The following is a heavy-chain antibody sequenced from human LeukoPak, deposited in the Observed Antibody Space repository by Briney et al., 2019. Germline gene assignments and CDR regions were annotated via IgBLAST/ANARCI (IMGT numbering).Heavy chain of an antibody. CDR3: ARGKTPYYDILTGYYNFDY. CDR1: GGTFSSYA. V-gene: IGHV1-69*13. CDR2: IIPIFGTA. D-gene: IGHD3-9*01. J-gene: IGHJ4*02. Sequence: SVKVSCKASGGTFSSYAISWVRQAPGQGLEWMGGIIPIFGTANYAQKFQGRVTITADESTSTAYMELSSLRSEDTAVYYCARGKTPYYDILTGYYNFDYWGQGTLVTVSS.